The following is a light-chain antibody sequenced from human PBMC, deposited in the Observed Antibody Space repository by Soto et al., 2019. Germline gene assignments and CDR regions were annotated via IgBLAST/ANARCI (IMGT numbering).Light chain of an antibody. Sequence: EIVLTQSPGSLSLSPGERATLSCRASQSVISNYLSWYQQKPGQPPRLLIYGASSRATGIPDRFSGSGSGTDFTLTISRLEPEDFAVYYCQQFGASLTWTFGQGTKVDI. J-gene: IGKJ1*01. V-gene: IGKV3-20*01. CDR2: GAS. CDR1: QSVISNY. CDR3: QQFGASLTWT.